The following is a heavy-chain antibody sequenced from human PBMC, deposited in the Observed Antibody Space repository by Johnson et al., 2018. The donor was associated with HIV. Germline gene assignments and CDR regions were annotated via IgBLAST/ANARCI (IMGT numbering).Heavy chain of an antibody. CDR3: ARRVALIYSFDI. J-gene: IGHJ3*02. V-gene: IGHV3-66*02. Sequence: VQLVESGGGLVKPGGSLILSCAASGFTVSSNYMSWVRQAPGKGLEWVSLIYSGGSTYYAASVKGRFTISRDNSKNTLYLQMNSLRPEDTALYYCARRVALIYSFDIWGQGTMVAVSS. CDR2: IYSGGST. D-gene: IGHD2-21*01. CDR1: GFTVSSNY.